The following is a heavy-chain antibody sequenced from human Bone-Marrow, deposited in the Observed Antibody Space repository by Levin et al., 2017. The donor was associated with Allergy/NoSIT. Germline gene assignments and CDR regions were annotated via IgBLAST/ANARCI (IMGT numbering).Heavy chain of an antibody. Sequence: GESLKISCAASGITISSNYMSWVRQAPGKGLDWVSTIYSGGSTYYSDSVKGRFTISRDNSKNTLYLPMNSLRVEDTAVYFCARDRGTMTIPFEDWGQGTLVTVSS. J-gene: IGHJ4*02. CDR2: IYSGGST. D-gene: IGHD1-7*01. V-gene: IGHV3-53*01. CDR3: ARDRGTMTIPFED. CDR1: GITISSNY.